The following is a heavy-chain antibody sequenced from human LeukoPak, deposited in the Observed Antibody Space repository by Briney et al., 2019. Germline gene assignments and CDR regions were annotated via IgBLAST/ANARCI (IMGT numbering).Heavy chain of an antibody. CDR3: AKGGGSSPDQHEYFQH. D-gene: IGHD2-15*01. V-gene: IGHV3-9*03. CDR2: ISWNSGSI. CDR1: GFTFDDYA. Sequence: GRSLRLSCAASGFTFDDYAMHWVRQAPGKGLEWVSGISWNSGSIGYADSVKGRFTISRDNAKNSLYLQMNSLRAEDMALCYCAKGGGSSPDQHEYFQHWGQGTLVTVSS. J-gene: IGHJ1*01.